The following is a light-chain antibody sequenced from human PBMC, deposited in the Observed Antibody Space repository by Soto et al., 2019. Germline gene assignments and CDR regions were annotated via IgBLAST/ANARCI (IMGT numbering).Light chain of an antibody. Sequence: QSALTQPASVSGSPGQSITISCTGTSSDVGGYNYVSWYQQHPGKAPKLMIYEVSNRPSGVSNRFSGSKSGNTASLTISGLQAEDEAAYYCSSYTNLNTRVFGTGTKVTVL. CDR1: SSDVGGYNY. V-gene: IGLV2-14*01. CDR2: EVS. CDR3: SSYTNLNTRV. J-gene: IGLJ1*01.